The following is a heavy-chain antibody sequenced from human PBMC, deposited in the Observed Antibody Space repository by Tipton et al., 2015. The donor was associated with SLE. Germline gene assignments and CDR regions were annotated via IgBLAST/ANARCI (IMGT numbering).Heavy chain of an antibody. CDR1: GYSFTSYY. V-gene: IGHV1-46*01. Sequence: QSGAEVKKSGASVKVSCKASGYSFTSYYIHWVRQAPGQGLEWMGIIHPSGGSASYAQEIQGRVTMTRDTSTSTVYMELSSLRSEDTAVYYGARGDYYYYYMDVWGKGTAVTVSS. CDR2: IHPSGGSA. CDR3: ARGDYYYYYMDV. J-gene: IGHJ6*03.